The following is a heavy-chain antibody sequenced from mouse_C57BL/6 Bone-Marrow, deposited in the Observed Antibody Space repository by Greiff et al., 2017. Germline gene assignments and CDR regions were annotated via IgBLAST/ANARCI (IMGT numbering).Heavy chain of an antibody. V-gene: IGHV5-6*01. J-gene: IGHJ4*01. CDR3: ARHNYGSSAGYAMDY. Sequence: EVKLMESGGDLVKPGGSLKLSCAASGFTFSSYGMSWVRQTPDKRLEWVATISSGGSYTYYPDSVKGRFTISRDNAKNTLYLQLSSLKSEDTAMYYCARHNYGSSAGYAMDYWGEGTSVTVSS. D-gene: IGHD1-1*01. CDR1: GFTFSSYG. CDR2: ISSGGSYT.